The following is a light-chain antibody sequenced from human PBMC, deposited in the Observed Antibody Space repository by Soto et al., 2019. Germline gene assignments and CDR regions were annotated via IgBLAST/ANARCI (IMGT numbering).Light chain of an antibody. J-gene: IGKJ1*01. CDR3: LQDYNYPRT. CDR1: QDIRTE. V-gene: IGKV1-6*01. CDR2: AAS. Sequence: AIEMTQSPSSLSASVGDRVTITCRASQDIRTELGWYQQKPGEAPKLLIYAASTLQGGVPSRFSGSGSGTDFTLTISSLQPEDFATYYCLQDYNYPRTFGQGTKVEMK.